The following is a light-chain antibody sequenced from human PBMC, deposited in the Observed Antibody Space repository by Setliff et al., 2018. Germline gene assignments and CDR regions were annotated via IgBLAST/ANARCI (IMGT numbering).Light chain of an antibody. CDR2: EVS. CDR3: SSYAGSNNPDV. Sequence: QSVLTQPPSASGSPGQSVTISCTGTSSDVGGYNYVSWYQQHPGKAPKLMIYEVSKRPSGVPDRFSGSKSGNTASPTVSGLQAEDEADYYCSSYAGSNNPDVFGTGTKVTVL. J-gene: IGLJ1*01. V-gene: IGLV2-8*01. CDR1: SSDVGGYNY.